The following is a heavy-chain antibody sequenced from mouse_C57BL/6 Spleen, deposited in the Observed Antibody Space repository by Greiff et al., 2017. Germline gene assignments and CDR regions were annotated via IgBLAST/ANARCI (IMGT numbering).Heavy chain of an antibody. J-gene: IGHJ2*01. Sequence: QVQLQQSGAELVKPGASVKLSCKASGYTFTSYWMHWVKQRPGQGLEWIGMIHPNSGSTNYNEKFKSKATLTVDKSSSTAYMQLSSLTSEDSAVXYCARYYGSSLYYFDYWGQGTTRTVSS. CDR3: ARYYGSSLYYFDY. V-gene: IGHV1-64*01. D-gene: IGHD1-1*01. CDR1: GYTFTSYW. CDR2: IHPNSGST.